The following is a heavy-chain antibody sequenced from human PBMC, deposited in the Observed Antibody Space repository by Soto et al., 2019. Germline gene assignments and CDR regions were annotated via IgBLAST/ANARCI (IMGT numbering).Heavy chain of an antibody. V-gene: IGHV3-74*01. Sequence: PGGSLRLSCAASGFTFSNYWMHWVRQAPGKGLVWVSRISGDGTGTDYADSVKGRFTISRDNAKKTLYLQMNNLRADDTAVYYCAHFDWFIDYWGQGTLVTVSS. CDR2: ISGDGTGT. CDR3: AHFDWFIDY. J-gene: IGHJ4*02. D-gene: IGHD3-9*01. CDR1: GFTFSNYW.